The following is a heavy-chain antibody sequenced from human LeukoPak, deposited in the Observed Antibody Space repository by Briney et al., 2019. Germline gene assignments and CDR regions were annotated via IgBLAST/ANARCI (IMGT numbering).Heavy chain of an antibody. V-gene: IGHV1-46*01. Sequence: ASVKVSCKASGYTFTSYYMHWVRQAPGQGLEWMGIINPSGGSTSYAQKFQGRVTMTRDTSTSTVYLELSSLRSEDTAVYYCARVKEDIAAAGSAGMDVRGQGTTVTVSS. CDR3: ARVKEDIAAAGSAGMDV. J-gene: IGHJ6*02. D-gene: IGHD6-13*01. CDR1: GYTFTSYY. CDR2: INPSGGST.